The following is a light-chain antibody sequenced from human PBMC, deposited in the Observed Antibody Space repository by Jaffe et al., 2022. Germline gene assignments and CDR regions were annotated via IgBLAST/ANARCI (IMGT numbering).Light chain of an antibody. CDR3: FLYSGGALWV. CDR2: DTS. V-gene: IGLV7-46*01. CDR1: TGAVTSGHY. Sequence: QAVVTQEPSLTVSPGGTVTLTCGSSTGAVTSGHYPYWFQQKPGQAPRTLIYDTSNKHSWTPARFSGSLLGGKAALTLSGALPEDEAEYYCFLYSGGALWVFGGGTKLTVL. J-gene: IGLJ3*02.